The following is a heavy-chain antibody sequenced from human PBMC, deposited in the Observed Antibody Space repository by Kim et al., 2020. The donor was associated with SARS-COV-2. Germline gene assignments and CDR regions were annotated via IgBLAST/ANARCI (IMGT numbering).Heavy chain of an antibody. Sequence: ISGNGVRTHYADSGGGRFTISTDKSKNTLFLQMNSLSAEDTAVYYCDASDYWGQGSLVTVSS. J-gene: IGHJ4*02. V-gene: IGHV3-23*01. CDR2: ISGNGVRT. CDR3: DASDY.